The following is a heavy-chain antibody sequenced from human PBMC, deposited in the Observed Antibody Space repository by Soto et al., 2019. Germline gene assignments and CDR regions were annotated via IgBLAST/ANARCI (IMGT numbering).Heavy chain of an antibody. V-gene: IGHV3-64*01. CDR3: TRDDVHFNGDRYYGVPMDV. CDR1: GFTFSNYE. J-gene: IGHJ6*03. D-gene: IGHD2-8*01. Sequence: GGSLRLSCAASGFTFSNYEMHWVRQAPGKGLEYVSGISNNGAHTDYAKSVKGRFTISRDYSENTLFLQMNSLRVEDTAVYYCTRDDVHFNGDRYYGVPMDVWGKGTTVTVSS. CDR2: ISNNGAHT.